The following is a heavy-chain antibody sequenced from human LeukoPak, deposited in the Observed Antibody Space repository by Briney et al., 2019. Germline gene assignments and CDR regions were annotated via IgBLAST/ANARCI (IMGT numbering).Heavy chain of an antibody. V-gene: IGHV1-8*01. Sequence: ASVKVSCKASGYTFTSYDINWVRQATGQGLEWMGWMNPNSVNTGYAQKFQGRVTMTRNTSISTAYMELSSLRSEDTAVYDCARVAKRSLDYYGSGTDAFDIWGQGTMVTVSS. CDR2: MNPNSVNT. CDR3: ARVAKRSLDYYGSGTDAFDI. J-gene: IGHJ3*02. D-gene: IGHD3-10*01. CDR1: GYTFTSYD.